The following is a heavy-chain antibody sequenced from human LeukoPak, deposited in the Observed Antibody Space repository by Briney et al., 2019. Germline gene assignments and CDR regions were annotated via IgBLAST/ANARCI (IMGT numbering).Heavy chain of an antibody. V-gene: IGHV1-2*02. CDR3: ARSLTYYDFWSGSIQDY. CDR1: GYTFTGYY. J-gene: IGHJ4*02. D-gene: IGHD3-3*01. CDR2: INPNSGDT. Sequence: GASVKVSCKASGYTFTGYYMHWVRQAPGQGLEWVGWINPNSGDTDYAQKFQGRVTVTRDTSISTAYMELGRLRSDDTAVYYCARSLTYYDFWSGSIQDYWGQGTLVTVSS.